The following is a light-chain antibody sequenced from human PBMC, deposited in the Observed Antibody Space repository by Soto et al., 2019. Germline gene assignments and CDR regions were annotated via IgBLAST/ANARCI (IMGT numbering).Light chain of an antibody. CDR3: CSYAGSYTEV. J-gene: IGLJ1*01. Sequence: QSALTQPRSVSGSPGQSVSISCTGTSSDVGYYNYVSWYQQHPGKAPKLMIYNDSKRPSGVPDRFSGSKSGNTASLTISGLQAEDEGDYYRCSYAGSYTEVFGTGTKLTVL. V-gene: IGLV2-11*01. CDR1: SSDVGYYNY. CDR2: NDS.